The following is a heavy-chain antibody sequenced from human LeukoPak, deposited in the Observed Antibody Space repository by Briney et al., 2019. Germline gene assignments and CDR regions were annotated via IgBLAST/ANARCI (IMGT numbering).Heavy chain of an antibody. CDR3: ARRWTGDSFDI. V-gene: IGHV4-59*01. CDR2: IYYTGST. D-gene: IGHD3/OR15-3a*01. J-gene: IGHJ3*02. CDR1: AGSISSYY. Sequence: SETLSLTCTVSAGSISSYYWSWIRHPPGKGLEWIACIYYTGSTNYNPSLKSRVTISIDTSENRFSLKLSSVTAADTAVYYCARRWTGDSFDIWGQGTMVTVSS.